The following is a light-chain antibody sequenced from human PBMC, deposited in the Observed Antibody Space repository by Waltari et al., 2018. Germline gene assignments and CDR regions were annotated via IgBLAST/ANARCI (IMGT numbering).Light chain of an antibody. CDR3: AAWDDSLTVRI. CDR2: RSN. CDR1: GSNIGRNY. J-gene: IGLJ1*01. Sequence: QSVLTQPPSASGTPGQRVTISCSGRGSNIGRNYVYWYQQPPGTAPKLLIYRSNQRPSGVPDRFSGSKSGTSASLAISGLRSEDEADYYCAAWDDSLTVRIFGTGTKVTVL. V-gene: IGLV1-47*01.